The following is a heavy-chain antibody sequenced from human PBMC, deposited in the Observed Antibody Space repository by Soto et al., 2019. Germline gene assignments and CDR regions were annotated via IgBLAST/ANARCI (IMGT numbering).Heavy chain of an antibody. CDR2: IKQDGSEK. CDR3: AREGKRFLEWLLLHYGMDV. J-gene: IGHJ6*02. D-gene: IGHD3-3*01. CDR1: GFTFSSYW. Sequence: GGSLRLSCAASGFTFSSYWMSWVRQAPGKGLEWVANIKQDGSEKYYVDSVKGRFTISRDNAKNSLYLQMNSLRAEDTAVYYCAREGKRFLEWLLLHYGMDVWGQVTTVTDSS. V-gene: IGHV3-7*01.